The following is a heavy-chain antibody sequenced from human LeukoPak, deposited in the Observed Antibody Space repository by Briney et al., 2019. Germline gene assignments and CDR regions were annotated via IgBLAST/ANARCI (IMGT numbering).Heavy chain of an antibody. V-gene: IGHV1-2*06. CDR3: ARDLSSTPHWELDY. J-gene: IGHJ4*02. Sequence: GASVKVSCKTSGYTFSGYFIHWVRQAAGQGLEWMGRINARSGGPEYAEDFQGRVTMTRDTSITTASMELSGLTSDDTAIYYCARDLSSTPHWELDYWGQGTLVTVSS. CDR2: INARSGGP. CDR1: GYTFSGYF. D-gene: IGHD7-27*01.